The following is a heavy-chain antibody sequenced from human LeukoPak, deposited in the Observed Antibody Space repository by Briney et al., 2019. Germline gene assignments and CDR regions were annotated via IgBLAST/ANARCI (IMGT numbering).Heavy chain of an antibody. V-gene: IGHV1-18*01. CDR1: GYTFTSYG. D-gene: IGHD5-12*01. Sequence: GASVKVSCKAPGYTFTSYGISWVRQAPGQGLEWMGWISAYNGNTNYAQKLQGRVTMTTDTSTSTAYMELRSLRSDDTAVYYCARDPSYGGYAYYYYYGMDVWGQGTTVTVSS. CDR2: ISAYNGNT. J-gene: IGHJ6*02. CDR3: ARDPSYGGYAYYYYYGMDV.